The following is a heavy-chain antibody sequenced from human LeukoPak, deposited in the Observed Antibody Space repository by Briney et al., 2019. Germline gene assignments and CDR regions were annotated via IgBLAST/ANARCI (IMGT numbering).Heavy chain of an antibody. V-gene: IGHV4-59*08. CDR3: ARGDPLYDFWSGYSSFDP. Sequence: SSETLSLTCTVSGGSISSYYWSWIRQPPGKGLEWIGYIYYSGSTNYNPSLKSRVTISVDTSKNQFSLKLSSVTAADTAVYYCARGDPLYDFWSGYSSFDPWGQGTLVTVSS. CDR2: IYYSGST. D-gene: IGHD3-3*01. CDR1: GGSISSYY. J-gene: IGHJ5*02.